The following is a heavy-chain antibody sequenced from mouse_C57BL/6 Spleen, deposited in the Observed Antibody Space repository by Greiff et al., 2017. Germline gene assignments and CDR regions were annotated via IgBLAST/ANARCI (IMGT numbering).Heavy chain of an antibody. Sequence: EVKLMESGEGLVKPGGSLKLSCAASGFTFSSYAMSWVRQTPEKRLEWVAYISSGGDYIYYADTVKGRFTISRDNARNTLYLQMSSLKSEDTAMYYCTRGDGSLWYFDVWGTGTTVTVSS. CDR2: ISSGGDYI. V-gene: IGHV5-9-1*02. J-gene: IGHJ1*03. CDR3: TRGDGSLWYFDV. CDR1: GFTFSSYA. D-gene: IGHD1-1*01.